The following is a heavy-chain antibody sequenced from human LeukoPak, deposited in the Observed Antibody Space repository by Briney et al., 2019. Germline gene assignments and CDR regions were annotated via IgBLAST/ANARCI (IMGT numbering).Heavy chain of an antibody. Sequence: PGGSLRLSCAPSGFNFIKDWMTWVRQVPGKGLEWVANIKDDGSQKYYVDSVKGRFTISRDNGKESLYLQMNSLRGEDTAVYYCARDTSRGFDPWGRGTLVTVSS. CDR1: GFNFIKDW. CDR2: IKDDGSQK. V-gene: IGHV3-7*01. J-gene: IGHJ5*02. CDR3: ARDTSRGFDP. D-gene: IGHD6-13*01.